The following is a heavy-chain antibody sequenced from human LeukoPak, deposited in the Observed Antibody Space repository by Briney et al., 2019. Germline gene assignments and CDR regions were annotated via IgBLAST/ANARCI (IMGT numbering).Heavy chain of an antibody. Sequence: ASEEVSCKASGYTFTSYYMHWVRQAPGQGLEWMGIINPSGVTTIYAQKFQGRVTVTRDTSTSTVYMELSSLRSEDTAVYYCARDLGGRSGSLDYWGQGTLVTVSS. J-gene: IGHJ4*02. CDR1: GYTFTSYY. CDR2: INPSGVTT. D-gene: IGHD3-22*01. CDR3: ARDLGGRSGSLDY. V-gene: IGHV1-46*01.